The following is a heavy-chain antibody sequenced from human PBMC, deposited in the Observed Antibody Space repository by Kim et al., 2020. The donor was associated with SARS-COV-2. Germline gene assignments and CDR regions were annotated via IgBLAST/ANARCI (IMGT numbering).Heavy chain of an antibody. Sequence: SETLSLTCAVYGGSFSGYYWSWIRQPPGKGLEWIGEINHSGSTNYNPSLKSRVTISVDTSKNQFSLKLSSVTAADTAVYYCARRRYNWNSDYWGQGTLVT. CDR2: INHSGST. CDR3: ARRRYNWNSDY. CDR1: GGSFSGYY. D-gene: IGHD1-7*01. V-gene: IGHV4-34*01. J-gene: IGHJ4*02.